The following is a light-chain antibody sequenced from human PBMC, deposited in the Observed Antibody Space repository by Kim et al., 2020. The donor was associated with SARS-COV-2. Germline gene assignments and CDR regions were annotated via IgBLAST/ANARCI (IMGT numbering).Light chain of an antibody. CDR3: QSADSSDTVI. CDR1: SWSKKY. J-gene: IGLJ2*01. Sequence: APGQKAKNTWSGDSWSKKYDYGYKQKPGQEHIILIYKDTERPSGIPERFSGSRSGTTVTLSISGVQAEDEGDYYCQSADSSDTVIFGGGTQLAVL. CDR2: KDT. V-gene: IGLV3-25*03.